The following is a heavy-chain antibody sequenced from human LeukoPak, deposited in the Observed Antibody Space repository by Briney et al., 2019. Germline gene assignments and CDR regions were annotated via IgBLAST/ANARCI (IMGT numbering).Heavy chain of an antibody. CDR1: GGTFSSYA. V-gene: IGHV1-69*04. Sequence: SVKVSCKASGGTFSSYAISWVRQAPGQGLEWMGRIIPILGIANYAQKFQGRVTITADKSTSTAYMELSSLRSEDTAVYYCARVMSRYSEWELPHALDIWGQGTMVTVSS. CDR2: IIPILGIA. D-gene: IGHD1-26*01. J-gene: IGHJ3*02. CDR3: ARVMSRYSEWELPHALDI.